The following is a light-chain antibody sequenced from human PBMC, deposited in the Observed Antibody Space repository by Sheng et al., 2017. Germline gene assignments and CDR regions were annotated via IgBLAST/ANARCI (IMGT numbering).Light chain of an antibody. V-gene: IGKV3-15*01. CDR2: GAS. CDR3: QQRSNWPLMYT. CDR1: QSVGSK. Sequence: EIVMTQSPATLSVSPGERATLSCRASQSVGSKLAWYQRKPGQSPRLLIYGASTRATGIPARFSGSGSGTEFTLTISSLQSEDFAVYYCQQRSNWPLMYTFGQGTKLEIK. J-gene: IGKJ2*01.